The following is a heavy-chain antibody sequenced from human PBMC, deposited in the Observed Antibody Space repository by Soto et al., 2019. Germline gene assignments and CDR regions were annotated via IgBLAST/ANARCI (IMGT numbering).Heavy chain of an antibody. J-gene: IGHJ4*02. CDR2: IYYSGST. CDR1: GGSISSGDYY. Sequence: LSLTCTVSGGSISSGDYYWSWIRQPPGKGLEWIGYIYYSGSTYYNPSLKSRVTISVDTSKNQFSLKLSSVTAADTAVYYCASLQHYYYDSSGYYYVFDYWGQETLVTVSS. CDR3: ASLQHYYYDSSGYYYVFDY. D-gene: IGHD3-22*01. V-gene: IGHV4-30-4*01.